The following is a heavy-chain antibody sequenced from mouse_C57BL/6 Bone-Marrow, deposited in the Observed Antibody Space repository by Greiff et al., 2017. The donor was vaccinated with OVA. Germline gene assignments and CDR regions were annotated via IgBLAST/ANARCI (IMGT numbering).Heavy chain of an antibody. J-gene: IGHJ3*01. Sequence: VQLQESGAELARPGASVKLSCKASGYTFTSYGISWVKQRTGQGLEWIGEIYPRSGNTYYNEKFKGKATLTADKSSSTAYMELRSLTSEDSAVYFCARFYYDYSFAYWGQGTLVTVSA. CDR2: IYPRSGNT. CDR3: ARFYYDYSFAY. CDR1: GYTFTSYG. D-gene: IGHD2-4*01. V-gene: IGHV1-81*01.